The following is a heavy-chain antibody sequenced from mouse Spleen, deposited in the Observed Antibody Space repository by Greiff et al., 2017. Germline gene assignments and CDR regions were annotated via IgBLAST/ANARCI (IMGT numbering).Heavy chain of an antibody. CDR2: ISSGSSTI. D-gene: IGHD4-1*01. J-gene: IGHJ3*01. CDR3: ARLAGGFAY. V-gene: IGHV5-17*01. CDR1: GFTFSDYG. Sequence: EVHLVESGGGLVKPGGSLKLSCAASGFTFSDYGMHWVRQAPEKGLEWVAYISSGSSTIYYADTVKGRFTISRDNAKNTLFLQMTSLRSEDTAMYYCARLAGGFAYWGQGTLVTVSA.